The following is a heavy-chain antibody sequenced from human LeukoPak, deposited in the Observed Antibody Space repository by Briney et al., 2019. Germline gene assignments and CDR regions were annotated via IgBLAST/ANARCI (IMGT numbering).Heavy chain of an antibody. V-gene: IGHV3-23*01. Sequence: GGSLRLSCAASGFTFSSYAMSWVRQAPGKGLEWVSAISGSGGSTYYADSVKGRFTISRDNSKNTLYLQMNSLRAEDTALYYCAKGTLHDTAMGHAFDIWGQGTMVTVSS. CDR3: AKGTLHDTAMGHAFDI. CDR2: ISGSGGST. D-gene: IGHD5-18*01. CDR1: GFTFSSYA. J-gene: IGHJ3*02.